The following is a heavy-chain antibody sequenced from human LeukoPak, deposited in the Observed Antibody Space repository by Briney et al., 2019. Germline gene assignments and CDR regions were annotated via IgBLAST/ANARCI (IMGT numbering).Heavy chain of an antibody. Sequence: SSETLSLTCSVSGGSISSSSYFWAWIRQAPGKGLEWIGSVYYRGSTYYNPSLKSRVTISVDTSKNQFSLKLSSVTAADTAVYYCARDVTRNRYFDLWGRGTLVTVSS. V-gene: IGHV4-39*07. J-gene: IGHJ2*01. CDR1: GGSISSSSYF. CDR2: VYYRGST. CDR3: ARDVTRNRYFDL. D-gene: IGHD2-2*01.